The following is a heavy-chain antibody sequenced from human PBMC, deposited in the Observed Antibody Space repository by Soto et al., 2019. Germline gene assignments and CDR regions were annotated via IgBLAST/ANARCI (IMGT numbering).Heavy chain of an antibody. CDR1: GGSISSGDYY. CDR2: IYYSGST. Sequence: PSETLSLTCTVSGGSISSGDYYWSWIRQPPGKGLEWIGYIYYSGSTYYNPSLKSRVTISVDTSKNQFSLKLSSVTAADTAVYYCARRDGSGSYYNDLGYYYYGMDVWGQGTTVTVSS. D-gene: IGHD3-10*01. V-gene: IGHV4-30-4*01. CDR3: ARRDGSGSYYNDLGYYYYGMDV. J-gene: IGHJ6*02.